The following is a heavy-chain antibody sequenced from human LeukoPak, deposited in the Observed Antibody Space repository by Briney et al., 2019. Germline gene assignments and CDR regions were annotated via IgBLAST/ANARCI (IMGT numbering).Heavy chain of an antibody. CDR2: ISGSGGST. J-gene: IGHJ4*02. CDR1: GFTFSTYG. Sequence: GGSLRLSCVASGFTFSTYGMSWVRQAPGRGLEWVSAISGSGGSTYYADSVRGRFTISRDNSKSTLYLQMKSLRAEETAVYYCAKDAYYDSSGSEYDYWGQGTLVTVSS. CDR3: AKDAYYDSSGSEYDY. V-gene: IGHV3-23*01. D-gene: IGHD3-22*01.